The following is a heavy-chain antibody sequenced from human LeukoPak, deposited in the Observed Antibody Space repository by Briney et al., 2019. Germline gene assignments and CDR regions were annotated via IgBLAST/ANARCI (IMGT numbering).Heavy chain of an antibody. D-gene: IGHD3-22*01. CDR3: ARSLGSSGYQDY. CDR1: GFTFSSYA. CDR2: INWNGGST. J-gene: IGHJ4*02. V-gene: IGHV3-20*04. Sequence: PGGSLRLSCAASGFTFSSYAMSWVRQAPGKGLEWVSGINWNGGSTGYADSVKGRFTISRDNAKNTVYLQMNSLRAEDTAVYYCARSLGSSGYQDYWGQGTLVTVSS.